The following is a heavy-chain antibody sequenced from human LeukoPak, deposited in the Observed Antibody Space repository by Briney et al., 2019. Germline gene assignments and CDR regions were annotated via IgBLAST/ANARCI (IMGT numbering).Heavy chain of an antibody. CDR1: GGSISSYY. CDR3: ARLYIVAAEGYNWFDP. Sequence: SETLSLTCTVSGGSISSYYWSWIRQPPGKGLEWIGHIYYSGSTNYNPSLKSRVTISVDTSENQFSLKLSSLTAADTAVYYCARLYIVAAEGYNWFDPWGQGTLVTVSS. V-gene: IGHV4-59*01. J-gene: IGHJ5*02. D-gene: IGHD5-12*01. CDR2: IYYSGST.